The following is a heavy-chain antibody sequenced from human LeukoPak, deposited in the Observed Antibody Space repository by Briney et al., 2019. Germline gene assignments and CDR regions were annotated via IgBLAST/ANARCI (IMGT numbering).Heavy chain of an antibody. D-gene: IGHD3-3*01. Sequence: SETLSLTCTVSGGSVSSYYWSWIRQPPGKGLEWIGYIYYNGRTNYNPSLKSRVTISVDTSKNQFSLKLSSVTAADTAVYYCARGFWPFGYWGQGTLVTVSS. CDR3: ARGFWPFGY. CDR1: GGSVSSYY. J-gene: IGHJ4*02. V-gene: IGHV4-59*08. CDR2: IYYNGRT.